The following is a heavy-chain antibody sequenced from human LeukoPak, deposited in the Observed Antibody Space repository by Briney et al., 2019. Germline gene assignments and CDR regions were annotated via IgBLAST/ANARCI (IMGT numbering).Heavy chain of an antibody. CDR2: INSDGSST. Sequence: GGSLRLSCAASGFTFSRYWMHWVRQAPGKGLVWVSRINSDGSSTSYADSGKGRFTISRDNAKNTLYLQMNSLRAEDTALYYCARGHYGRSSTSNDYWGQGTLVTVSS. V-gene: IGHV3-74*01. CDR1: GFTFSRYW. CDR3: ARGHYGRSSTSNDY. D-gene: IGHD2-2*01. J-gene: IGHJ4*02.